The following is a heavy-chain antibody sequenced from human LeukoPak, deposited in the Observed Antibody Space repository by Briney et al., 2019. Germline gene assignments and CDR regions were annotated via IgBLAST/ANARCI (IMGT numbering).Heavy chain of an antibody. D-gene: IGHD1-26*01. CDR2: ITPYNGNT. CDR1: GYTFTNYD. CDR3: ARLEGPGREVDY. J-gene: IGHJ4*02. Sequence: ASVKVSCRASGYTFTNYDITWIRQAPGQGLEWMGYITPYNGNTNYAQKLQGRVTMTTDTSTSTAYMELRSLRSDDTAVYYCARLEGPGREVDYWGQGTLVTVSS. V-gene: IGHV1-18*01.